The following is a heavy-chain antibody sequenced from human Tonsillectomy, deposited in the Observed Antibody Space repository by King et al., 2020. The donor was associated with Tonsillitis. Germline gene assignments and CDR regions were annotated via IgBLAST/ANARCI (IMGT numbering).Heavy chain of an antibody. CDR3: ARDQPVGSTRFDY. CDR1: GASMSSYY. V-gene: IGHV4-4*07. D-gene: IGHD2-2*01. J-gene: IGHJ4*02. CDR2: IHTSGST. Sequence: VQLQESGPGLVKPSETLSLTCTVSGASMSSYYWSWIRQPAEKGLEWIGCIHTSGSTNYKPSLESRVTMSVDTSKNQFSLKLTSMTAADTAVYYCARDQPVGSTRFDYWGQGILVTVSS.